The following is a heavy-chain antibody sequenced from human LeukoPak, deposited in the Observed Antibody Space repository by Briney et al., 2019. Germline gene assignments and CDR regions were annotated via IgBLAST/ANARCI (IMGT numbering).Heavy chain of an antibody. D-gene: IGHD3-10*01. CDR2: IRDSGET. Sequence: GGPLRPSCRGFGIGVSNNDMSWCGRAPGKGLEWCSLIRDSGETLYADSVNSRFTTSRDNSKTTTYLHMNRLRVDDTAVYFCARDRAGTKNWAEFDPWGQGTLVTVSS. CDR1: GIGVSNND. J-gene: IGHJ5*02. CDR3: ARDRAGTKNWAEFDP. V-gene: IGHV3-66*03.